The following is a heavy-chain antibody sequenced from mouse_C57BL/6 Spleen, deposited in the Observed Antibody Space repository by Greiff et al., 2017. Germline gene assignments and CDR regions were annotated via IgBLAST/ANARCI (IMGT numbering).Heavy chain of an antibody. Sequence: VQLQQSVAELVRPGASVKLSCTASGFNIKNTYMPWVKQRPEQGLEWIGRIDPANGNTKYAPKFQGKATITADTSSNTAYLQLSSLTSEDTAIYYCAREELAYFDYWGQGTTLTVSS. J-gene: IGHJ2*01. CDR2: IDPANGNT. CDR3: AREELAYFDY. CDR1: GFNIKNTY. V-gene: IGHV14-3*01. D-gene: IGHD4-1*01.